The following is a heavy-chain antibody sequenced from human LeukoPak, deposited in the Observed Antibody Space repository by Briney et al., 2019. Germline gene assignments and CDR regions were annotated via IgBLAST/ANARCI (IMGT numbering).Heavy chain of an antibody. D-gene: IGHD3-3*01. CDR1: GFNFDNFA. CDR2: ISHDGRTK. V-gene: IGHV3-30*04. CDR3: ARVGRRHTVLRFLEWLLDLDY. J-gene: IGHJ4*02. Sequence: GKSLTLSCVVSGFNFDNFAMHWVRQPLGKWLEWVAVISHDGRTKYYADSMKGRITISRDNSKNSLYLQMNSLRAEDTAVYYCARVGRRHTVLRFLEWLLDLDYWGQGTLVTVSS.